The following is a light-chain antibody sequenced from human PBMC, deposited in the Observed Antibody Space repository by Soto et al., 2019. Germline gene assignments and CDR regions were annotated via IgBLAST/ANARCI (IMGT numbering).Light chain of an antibody. CDR1: SSDVGGFNS. CDR2: DVV. CDR3: SSYTSTMTNV. J-gene: IGLJ1*01. V-gene: IGLV2-14*03. Sequence: QSVLTQPASVSGSPGQSITISCTGTSSDVGGFNSVSWYQLRPGTAPKLILYDVVDRPSGVSYRCSGSKSGNTASLTISGLHAADEADYFCSSYTSTMTNVSGSGTKVTVL.